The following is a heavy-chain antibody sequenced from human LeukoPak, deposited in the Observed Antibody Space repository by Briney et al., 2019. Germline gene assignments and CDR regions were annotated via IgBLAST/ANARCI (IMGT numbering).Heavy chain of an antibody. CDR3: ARVVESSSWSVDY. D-gene: IGHD6-13*01. Sequence: GGSLRLSCAASGFTLSSYWMHWVRQAPGKGLVWVSRINSDGSSTNYADSVKGRFTISRDNAKNTLYLQMNSLRAGDTAVYYCARVVESSSWSVDYWGQGTLVTVSS. J-gene: IGHJ4*02. V-gene: IGHV3-74*01. CDR1: GFTLSSYW. CDR2: INSDGSST.